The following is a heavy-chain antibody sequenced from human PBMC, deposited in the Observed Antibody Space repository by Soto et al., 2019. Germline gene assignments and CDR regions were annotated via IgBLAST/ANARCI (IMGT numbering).Heavy chain of an antibody. V-gene: IGHV1-3*01. J-gene: IGHJ2*01. CDR1: GYAFSNYA. Sequence: QVQLVQSGAEVKKPGASVKVSCRASGYAFSNYAIYWVRQAPGQRHEWMGWINPGTGDTKYSQKFQGRVTITRDTSASTAYMDLSSLRSEDTAVYYCARDQGYCSGGSCFLWYCDLWGRGTLVTVSS. D-gene: IGHD2-15*01. CDR2: INPGTGDT. CDR3: ARDQGYCSGGSCFLWYCDL.